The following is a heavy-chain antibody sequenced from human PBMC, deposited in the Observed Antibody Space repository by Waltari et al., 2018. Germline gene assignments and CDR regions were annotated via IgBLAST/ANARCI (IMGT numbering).Heavy chain of an antibody. CDR1: GGSFSGYY. J-gene: IGHJ3*02. V-gene: IGHV4-34*01. CDR3: ASHSEGSSGWYSAFDI. Sequence: QVQLQQWGAGLLKPSGTLSLTCAVYGGSFSGYYWSWIRQPPGKGLEWIGEINHSGSTNYSPSLKSRVTISVDTSKNQFSLKLSSVTAADTAVYYCASHSEGSSGWYSAFDIWGQGTMVIVSS. D-gene: IGHD6-19*01. CDR2: INHSGST.